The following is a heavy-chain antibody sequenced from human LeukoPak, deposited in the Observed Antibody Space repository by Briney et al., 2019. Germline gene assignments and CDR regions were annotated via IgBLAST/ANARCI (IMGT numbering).Heavy chain of an antibody. J-gene: IGHJ5*02. CDR3: ARLPYCGGDCYPNWFDP. V-gene: IGHV5-51*01. CDR2: IQPGDSDT. Sequence: GESLKISCQGSGYSFTSHWIGWVRQMPGKGLEWMGVIQPGDSDTRYSPSFQGQVTISADKSMSTAYLQWNSLKASDTAMYYCARLPYCGGDCYPNWFDPWGQGTLVTVSS. D-gene: IGHD2-21*02. CDR1: GYSFTSHW.